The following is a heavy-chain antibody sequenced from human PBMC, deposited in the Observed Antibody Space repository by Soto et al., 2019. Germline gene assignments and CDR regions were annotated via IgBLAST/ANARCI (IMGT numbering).Heavy chain of an antibody. D-gene: IGHD3-3*01. CDR2: IKSKTDGGTT. CDR3: TTVWSGRKSTYYYYYYMDV. Sequence: GGSLRLSCAASGFTFSNAWMSWVRQAPGKGLEWVGRIKSKTDGGTTDYAAPVKGRFTISRDDSKNTLYLQMNSLKTEDTAVYYCTTVWSGRKSTYYYYYYMDVWGKGTTVTVSS. V-gene: IGHV3-15*01. J-gene: IGHJ6*03. CDR1: GFTFSNAW.